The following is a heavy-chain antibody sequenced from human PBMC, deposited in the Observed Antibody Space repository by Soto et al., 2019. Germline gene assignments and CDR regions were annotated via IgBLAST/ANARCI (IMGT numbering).Heavy chain of an antibody. V-gene: IGHV3-23*01. CDR1: GFTFTSYA. Sequence: EVQLLESGGGLVHPGGSLSLSCAASGFTFTSYAMNWVRRVPGKGLEWVSGITSTGGTKFYADSVKGRFTISRDSSKSTVFLQMYSLRVEDTGVYYCAKRKCPLMGLLPTLYLDYWCQGTLVTVSA. CDR2: ITSTGGTK. J-gene: IGHJ4*02. CDR3: AKRKCPLMGLLPTLYLDY. D-gene: IGHD2-21*01.